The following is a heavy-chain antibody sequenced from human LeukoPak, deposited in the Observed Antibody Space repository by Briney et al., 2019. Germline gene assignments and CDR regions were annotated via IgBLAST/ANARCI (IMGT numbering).Heavy chain of an antibody. CDR1: GFTFSSFA. J-gene: IGHJ3*01. CDR3: AKGWSGYFRSPFDL. D-gene: IGHD3-3*01. V-gene: IGHV3-23*01. Sequence: GGSLRLSCVASGFTFSSFAMNWVRQAPGKGLEWVSVVTGDGGTTHYADSVKGRFTISRGNSKNTLYLQMSSLRAEDTAVYFCAKGWSGYFRSPFDLWGRGTMVTVSS. CDR2: VTGDGGTT.